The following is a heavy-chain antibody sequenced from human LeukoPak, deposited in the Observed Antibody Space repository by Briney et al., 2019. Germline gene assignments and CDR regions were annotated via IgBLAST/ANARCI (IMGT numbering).Heavy chain of an antibody. CDR2: ISGRGDTT. J-gene: IGHJ1*01. Sequence: PGGSLRLSCAASGFTFGNYAMNWVRQAPGKGLEWVSAISGRGDTTYYADPVKGRFTISRDNSKNTLYLQMNSLRAEDTAVYYCAHGSAQYYEYWGQETLVTVSS. CDR1: GFTFGNYA. CDR3: AHGSAQYYEY. V-gene: IGHV3-23*01. D-gene: IGHD2-15*01.